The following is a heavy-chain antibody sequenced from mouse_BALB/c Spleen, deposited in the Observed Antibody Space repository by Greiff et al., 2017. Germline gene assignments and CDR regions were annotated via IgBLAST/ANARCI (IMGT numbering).Heavy chain of an antibody. CDR1: GFSLTSYG. Sequence: VNVVESGPGLVAPSQSLSITCTVSGFSLTSYGVHWVRQPPGKGLEWLGVIWAGGSTNYNSALMSRLSISKDNSKSQVFLKMNSLQTDDTAMYYCARDSYSYAMDYWGQGTSVTVSS. CDR3: ARDSYSYAMDY. J-gene: IGHJ4*01. D-gene: IGHD6-5*01. CDR2: IWAGGST. V-gene: IGHV2-9*02.